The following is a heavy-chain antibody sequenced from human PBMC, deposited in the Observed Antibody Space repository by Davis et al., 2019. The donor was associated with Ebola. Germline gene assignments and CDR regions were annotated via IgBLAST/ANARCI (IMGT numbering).Heavy chain of an antibody. CDR1: GFTFNSHA. J-gene: IGHJ4*02. D-gene: IGHD1-7*01. CDR2: ISYHGINK. V-gene: IGHV3-30-3*01. Sequence: GESLKISCAAAGFTFNSHAMHWVRQAPGKGLEWVAVISYHGINKGCAESVKGRFTISRDNSENTLYLQMNSLRAEDTAIYYCGRGNGQNYGTFIDYWGQGTLVTVSS. CDR3: GRGNGQNYGTFIDY.